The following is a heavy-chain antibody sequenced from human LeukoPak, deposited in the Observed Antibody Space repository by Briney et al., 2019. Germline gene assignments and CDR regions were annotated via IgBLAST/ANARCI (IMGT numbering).Heavy chain of an antibody. Sequence: GGSLRLSCAASGFTFSSYSMKWVRQAPGKGLDWLSYISSGSSTIYYADSVKGRFTVSRDNTKKTLYLEMNSLRAEDTAVYFCARVAHFDRGMDVWGQGTTVTVSS. CDR3: ARVAHFDRGMDV. D-gene: IGHD3-9*01. CDR2: ISSGSSTI. J-gene: IGHJ6*02. V-gene: IGHV3-48*04. CDR1: GFTFSSYS.